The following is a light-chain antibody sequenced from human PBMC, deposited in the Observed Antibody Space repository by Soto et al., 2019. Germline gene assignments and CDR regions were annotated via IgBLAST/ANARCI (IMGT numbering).Light chain of an antibody. Sequence: EIAMTQSPATLSLSPGERATVSCRASQSVGNNLDWYQQKSGQAPRLLIYGAYTRAAGVPARFSGTGSGTEFTLTISSLQSEDFAVYYCHQYDDWPPYTFGQGTKLEFK. V-gene: IGKV3-15*01. CDR3: HQYDDWPPYT. CDR2: GAY. CDR1: QSVGNN. J-gene: IGKJ2*01.